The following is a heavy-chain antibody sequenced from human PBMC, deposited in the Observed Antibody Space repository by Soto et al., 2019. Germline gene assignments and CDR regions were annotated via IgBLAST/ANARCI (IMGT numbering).Heavy chain of an antibody. CDR1: GFTFSTYA. Sequence: GGSLRLSCAASGFTFSTYAMHWVRQAPGKGLEWVALTSYDGSDEYYADSVKGRFTISRDNSKNTLYLQMNSLRAEDTAVYYCARDSGTTMGRGIMDVWGQGTRVTVSS. V-gene: IGHV3-30-3*01. CDR3: ARDSGTTMGRGIMDV. D-gene: IGHD3-10*01. CDR2: TSYDGSDE. J-gene: IGHJ6*02.